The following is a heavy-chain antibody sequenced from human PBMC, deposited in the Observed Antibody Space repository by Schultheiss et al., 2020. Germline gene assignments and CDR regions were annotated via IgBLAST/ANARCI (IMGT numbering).Heavy chain of an antibody. J-gene: IGHJ4*02. CDR1: GYSFTSYW. CDR2: IYPGDSDT. D-gene: IGHD6-13*01. CDR3: ARTTSEGIAAAGVFDY. Sequence: GESLKISCKGSGYSFTSYWIGWVRQMPGKGLEWMGIIYPGDSDTRYSPSFQGQVTISADKSISTAYLQWSSLKASDTAMYYCARTTSEGIAAAGVFDYWGEGTLVNVSS. V-gene: IGHV5-51*01.